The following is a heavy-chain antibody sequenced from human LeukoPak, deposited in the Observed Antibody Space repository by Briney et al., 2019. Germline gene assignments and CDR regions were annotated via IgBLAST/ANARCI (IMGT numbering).Heavy chain of an antibody. V-gene: IGHV3-21*01. CDR3: AREWVAAAATGAFDI. D-gene: IGHD6-13*01. CDR1: GFTFSSYA. J-gene: IGHJ3*02. Sequence: GGSLRLSCAASGFTFSSYAMSWVRQAPGKGLEWVSSISSSSSYIYYADSVKGRFTISRDNAKNSLYLQMNSLRAEDTAVYYCAREWVAAAATGAFDIWGQGTMVTVSS. CDR2: ISSSSSYI.